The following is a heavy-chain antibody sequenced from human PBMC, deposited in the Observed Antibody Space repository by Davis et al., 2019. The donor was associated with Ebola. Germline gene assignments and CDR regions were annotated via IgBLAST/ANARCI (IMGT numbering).Heavy chain of an antibody. V-gene: IGHV1-69*13. D-gene: IGHD1-26*01. CDR1: GGTFTRNA. Sequence: AASVKVSCKASGGTFTRNAISWVRQAPGQGLEWMGGIIPVFGTSSYAQRFQGRLTITADASANTAYMELSSLRSEDTAVYYCARRGVGGADPFDYWGQGTLVTVSS. J-gene: IGHJ4*02. CDR2: IIPVFGTS. CDR3: ARRGVGGADPFDY.